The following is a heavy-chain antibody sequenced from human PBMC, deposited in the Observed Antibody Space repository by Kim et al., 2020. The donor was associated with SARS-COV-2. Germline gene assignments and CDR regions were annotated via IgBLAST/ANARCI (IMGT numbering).Heavy chain of an antibody. J-gene: IGHJ6*03. CDR3: ARDPGNYDFWSGYAMDV. V-gene: IGHV4-30-2*05. D-gene: IGHD3-3*01. Sequence: LKSRVSISVDTSKNQFSLKLSSVTAADTAVYYCARDPGNYDFWSGYAMDVWGKGTTVTVSS.